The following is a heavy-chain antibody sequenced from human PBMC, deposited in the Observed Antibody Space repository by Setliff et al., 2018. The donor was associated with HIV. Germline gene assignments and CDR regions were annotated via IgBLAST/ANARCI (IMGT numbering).Heavy chain of an antibody. CDR1: GDSISNGLF. V-gene: IGHV4-59*11. D-gene: IGHD3-10*01. CDR2: MSFSANS. CDR3: ARGAGAFEAKLDS. Sequence: SETLSLTCTVSGDSISNGLFWSWIRQPPGKGLEWLGYMSFSANSNYNPSLKNRITISIDTSKNQFSLRLKSVTAADAAIYYCARGAGAFEAKLDSWGQGSLVTVSS. J-gene: IGHJ4*02.